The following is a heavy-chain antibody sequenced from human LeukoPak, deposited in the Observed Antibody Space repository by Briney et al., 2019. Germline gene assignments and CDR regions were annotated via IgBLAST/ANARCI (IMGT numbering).Heavy chain of an antibody. CDR3: ARVGSSWYGSFDY. J-gene: IGHJ4*02. Sequence: SETLSLTCTVSGGSISSGGYYWSWIRQHPGKGLEWIGYIYYSGSTYYNPSLKSRVTISVDKSKNQFSLKLSSVTAADTAVYYCARVGSSWYGSFDYWGQGTLVTVSS. CDR2: IYYSGST. V-gene: IGHV4-31*03. D-gene: IGHD6-13*01. CDR1: GGSISSGGYY.